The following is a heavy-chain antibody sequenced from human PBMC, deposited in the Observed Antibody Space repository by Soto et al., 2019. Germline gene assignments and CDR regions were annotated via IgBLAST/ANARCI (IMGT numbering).Heavy chain of an antibody. D-gene: IGHD3-22*01. Sequence: QLQLQESGPGLVKPSETLSLTCTVSGGSISTSSYYWGWIRQPPGKGLEWIGSNYYSGSTYNNPSLKSRFPISVDTSKNQFSLKLSSVTAADTAVYYCARDYDSSGDYWGQGTLVTVSS. V-gene: IGHV4-39*01. CDR3: ARDYDSSGDY. CDR1: GGSISTSSYY. CDR2: NYYSGST. J-gene: IGHJ4*02.